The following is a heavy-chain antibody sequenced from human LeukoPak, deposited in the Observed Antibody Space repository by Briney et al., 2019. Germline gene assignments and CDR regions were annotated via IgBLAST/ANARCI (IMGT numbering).Heavy chain of an antibody. CDR3: ARRRMVRGVMEPRDDAFDI. J-gene: IGHJ3*02. V-gene: IGHV5-51*01. CDR2: IYPGDSDT. Sequence: RGESLKISCKGSGYSFTSYWIGWVRQMPGKGLEWMGIIYPGDSDTRYSPSFQGQVTISADKSISTAYLQWSSLKASDTAMYYCARRRMVRGVMEPRDDAFDIWGQGTMVTVSS. CDR1: GYSFTSYW. D-gene: IGHD3-10*01.